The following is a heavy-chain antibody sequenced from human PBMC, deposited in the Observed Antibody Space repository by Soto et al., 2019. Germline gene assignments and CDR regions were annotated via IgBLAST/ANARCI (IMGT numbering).Heavy chain of an antibody. J-gene: IGHJ6*02. CDR2: INPNSGGT. CDR1: GYTFTGYY. CDR3: ARDFPPDTAMVNYYYCGMDV. D-gene: IGHD5-18*01. Sequence: ASVKVSCKASGYTFTGYYMHWVRQAPGQGLEWMGWINPNSGGTNYAQKFQGRVTMTRDTSISTAYMELSRLRSDDTAVYYCARDFPPDTAMVNYYYCGMDVWGQGTTVTVSS. V-gene: IGHV1-2*02.